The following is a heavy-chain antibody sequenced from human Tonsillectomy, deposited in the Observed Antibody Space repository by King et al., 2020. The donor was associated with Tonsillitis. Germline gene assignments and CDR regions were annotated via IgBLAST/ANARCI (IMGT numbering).Heavy chain of an antibody. Sequence: EVQLVESGGGLVQPGGSLRLSCAASGFTFSSYAMSWVRQAPGKGLEWVSAISGSGGSTYYADSVKGRFTISRDNSKNTLYLQMNSLRAEDTAVYYCAKDFLGNDYGDYGAFDYWGQGTLVTVSS. J-gene: IGHJ4*02. V-gene: IGHV3-23*04. D-gene: IGHD4-17*01. CDR3: AKDFLGNDYGDYGAFDY. CDR1: GFTFSSYA. CDR2: ISGSGGST.